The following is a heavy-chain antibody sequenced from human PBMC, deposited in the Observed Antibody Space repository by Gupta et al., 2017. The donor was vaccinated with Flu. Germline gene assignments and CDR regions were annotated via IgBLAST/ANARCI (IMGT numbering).Heavy chain of an antibody. CDR1: GGSISSSSYY. CDR3: ASIRYNWNAARIDY. D-gene: IGHD1-1*01. CDR2: IYYSGST. Sequence: QLQLQESGPGLVKPSETLSLTCTVSGGSISSSSYYWGWIRQPPGKGLEWLGSIYYSGSTYYNPSLKSRVTISVDTSKNQFSLKLSSVTAADTAVYYCASIRYNWNAARIDYWGQGTLVTVSS. J-gene: IGHJ4*02. V-gene: IGHV4-39*01.